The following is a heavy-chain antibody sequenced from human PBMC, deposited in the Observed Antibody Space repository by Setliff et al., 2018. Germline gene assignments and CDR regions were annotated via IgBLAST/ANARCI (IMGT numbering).Heavy chain of an antibody. V-gene: IGHV4-61*09. J-gene: IGHJ4*02. CDR1: GASITSGGFY. Sequence: SETLSLTCSVSGASITSGGFYWTWIRQPAGKGLEWIGHISPSGSTNYNPSLKSRVTISLDTSKNHFSLNLRSVTAADTAVYYCARLSPYNTGPPFDYWGQGTLVTVSS. CDR3: ARLSPYNTGPPFDY. CDR2: ISPSGST. D-gene: IGHD2-8*02.